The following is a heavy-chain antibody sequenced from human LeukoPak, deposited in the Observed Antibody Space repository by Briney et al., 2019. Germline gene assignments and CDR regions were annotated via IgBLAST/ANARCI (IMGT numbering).Heavy chain of an antibody. Sequence: PGGSLRLSCAASGFTFSSYGMHWVRQAPGKGLEWVAFIRYDGSNKYYADSVKGRFTISRDNSKNTLYLQMNSLRAEDTAVYCCAKDGQHYGYCDYWGQGTLVTVSS. CDR3: AKDGQHYGYCDY. D-gene: IGHD3-10*01. CDR1: GFTFSSYG. V-gene: IGHV3-30*02. CDR2: IRYDGSNK. J-gene: IGHJ4*02.